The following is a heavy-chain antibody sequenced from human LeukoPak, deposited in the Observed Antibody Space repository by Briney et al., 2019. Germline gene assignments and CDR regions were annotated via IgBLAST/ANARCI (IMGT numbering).Heavy chain of an antibody. V-gene: IGHV3-30-3*02. CDR2: ISYDGSNK. CDR1: GFTLSSYA. CDR3: AKSAMFDY. Sequence: PGGSLRLSCAASGFTLSSYAMHWVRQAPGKGLEWVAVISYDGSNKYYADSVKGRFTISRDNSKNTLYLQMNSLRAEDTAVYYCAKSAMFDYWGQRTLVTVSS. J-gene: IGHJ4*02.